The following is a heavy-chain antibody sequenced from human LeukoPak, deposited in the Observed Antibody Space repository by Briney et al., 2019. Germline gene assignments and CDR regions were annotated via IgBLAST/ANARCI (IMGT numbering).Heavy chain of an antibody. CDR3: AKQLGYCSDGSCYFPY. CDR2: ISNNGGYT. V-gene: IGHV3-23*01. D-gene: IGHD2-15*01. Sequence: GGSLRLSCAASGFTFSNAWMNWVRQAPGKGLEWVSAISNNGGYTYYADSVQGRFTISRDNSKSTLCLQMNSLRAEDTAVYYCAKQLGYCSDGSCYFPYWGQGTLVTVSS. J-gene: IGHJ4*02. CDR1: GFTFSNAW.